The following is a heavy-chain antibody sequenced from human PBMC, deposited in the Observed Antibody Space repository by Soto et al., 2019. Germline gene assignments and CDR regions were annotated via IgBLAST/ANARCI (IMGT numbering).Heavy chain of an antibody. CDR3: AKVDIVATTDDLDY. CDR1: GFTFSSYS. Sequence: PGGSLRLSCAASGFTFSSYSMSWVRQAPGKGLEWVSAISGSGGSTYYADSVKGRFTISRDNSKNMLYLQMNSLRAEDTAVYYCAKVDIVATTDDLDYWGQGTLVTVS. D-gene: IGHD5-12*01. V-gene: IGHV3-23*01. CDR2: ISGSGGST. J-gene: IGHJ4*02.